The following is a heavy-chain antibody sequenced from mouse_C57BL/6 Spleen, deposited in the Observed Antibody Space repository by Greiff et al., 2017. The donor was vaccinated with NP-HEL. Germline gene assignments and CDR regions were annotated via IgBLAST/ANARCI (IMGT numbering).Heavy chain of an antibody. CDR3: TTVAGN. Sequence: EVQLQQPGAELVRPGASVKLSCTASGFNFTDDYMHWVKQRPEQGLEWIGWIDPENGDTEYASKFQGKATITADTSSITAYLQLSSLTSEDTAVYYCTTVAGNWGQGTTLTVSS. J-gene: IGHJ2*01. D-gene: IGHD1-1*02. CDR1: GFNFTDDY. CDR2: IDPENGDT. V-gene: IGHV14-4*01.